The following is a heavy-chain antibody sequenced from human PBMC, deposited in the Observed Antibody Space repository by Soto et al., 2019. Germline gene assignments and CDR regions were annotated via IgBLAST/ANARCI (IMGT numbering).Heavy chain of an antibody. D-gene: IGHD6-13*01. J-gene: IGHJ6*02. V-gene: IGHV3-23*01. CDR3: AKDQIAAAGTRVPYYYGMDV. Sequence: GGSLILSCAASGFTFSSYAMSWVRQAPGKGLEWVSAISGSGGSTYYADSVKGRFTISRDNSKNTLYLQMNSLRAEDTAVYYCAKDQIAAAGTRVPYYYGMDVWAKGPRSPSP. CDR1: GFTFSSYA. CDR2: ISGSGGST.